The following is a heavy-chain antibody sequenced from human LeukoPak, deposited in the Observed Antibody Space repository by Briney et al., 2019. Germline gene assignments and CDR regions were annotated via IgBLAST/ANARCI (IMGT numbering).Heavy chain of an antibody. D-gene: IGHD3-10*01. Sequence: SETLSLTCTVSGGSISSGSYYWSWIRQPAGKGLEWIGRIYTSGSTNYNPSLKSRVTMPVDTSKNQFSLKLSSVTAADTAVYYCARDREEITMVRGVILYYYMDVWGKGTTVTISS. CDR1: GGSISSGSYY. J-gene: IGHJ6*03. CDR3: ARDREEITMVRGVILYYYMDV. V-gene: IGHV4-61*02. CDR2: IYTSGST.